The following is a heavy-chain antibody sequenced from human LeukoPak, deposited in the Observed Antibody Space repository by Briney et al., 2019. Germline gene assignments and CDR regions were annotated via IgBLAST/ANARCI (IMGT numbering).Heavy chain of an antibody. CDR1: GFTFSDYT. CDR2: ISGSSNYI. J-gene: IGHJ4*02. CDR3: AREFIVAAAGVDY. Sequence: GGSLRLSCAASGFTFSDYTMNWVHLAPGKGLEWVSSISGSSNYIYYADSVKGRFTISRGNAKNSLYLQMNSLRAEDTAVYHCAREFIVAAAGVDYWGQGTLVTVSS. D-gene: IGHD6-13*01. V-gene: IGHV3-21*01.